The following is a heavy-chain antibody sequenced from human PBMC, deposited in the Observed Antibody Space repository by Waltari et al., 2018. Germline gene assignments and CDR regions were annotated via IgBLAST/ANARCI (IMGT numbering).Heavy chain of an antibody. CDR3: ARLEVGAIYYFDY. D-gene: IGHD1-26*01. J-gene: IGHJ4*02. CDR1: GGSISSYY. Sequence: QVQLQESGPGLVQPSETLSLTCTVSGGSISSYYWSWIRQPPGKGLEWIGYIYYSGSTNYNPSLKSRVTISVDTSKNQFSLKLSSVTAADTAVYYCARLEVGAIYYFDYWGQGTLVTVSS. CDR2: IYYSGST. V-gene: IGHV4-59*08.